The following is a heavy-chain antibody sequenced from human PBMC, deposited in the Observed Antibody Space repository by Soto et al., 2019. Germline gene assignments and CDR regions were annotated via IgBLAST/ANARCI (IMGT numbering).Heavy chain of an antibody. D-gene: IGHD3-22*01. Sequence: SVKVSCKASGGTFSSYAISWVRQAPGQGLEWMGGIIPIFGTANYAQKFQGRVTITADESTSTAYMELSSLRSEDTAVYYCAREAVTMIVVVIPYGMDVWGQGTTVTVS. CDR2: IIPIFGTA. CDR3: AREAVTMIVVVIPYGMDV. CDR1: GGTFSSYA. J-gene: IGHJ6*02. V-gene: IGHV1-69*13.